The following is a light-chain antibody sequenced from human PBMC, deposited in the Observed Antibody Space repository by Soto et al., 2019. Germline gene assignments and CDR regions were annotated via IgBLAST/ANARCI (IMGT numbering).Light chain of an antibody. Sequence: QSVLTQPASGSGSPGQSITISCTGTSSDVGGYNYVSWYQQHPGKAPKLMIYDVSNRPSGVSNRFSGSKSGNTASLTISGLQAQDEADYYCSSHTSSSTRDFGSGTKVTVL. J-gene: IGLJ1*01. V-gene: IGLV2-14*01. CDR2: DVS. CDR1: SSDVGGYNY. CDR3: SSHTSSSTRD.